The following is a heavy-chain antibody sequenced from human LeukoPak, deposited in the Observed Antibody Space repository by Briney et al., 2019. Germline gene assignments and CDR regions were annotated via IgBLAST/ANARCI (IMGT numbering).Heavy chain of an antibody. V-gene: IGHV3-30*18. CDR3: AKDRIAAALALFDY. Sequence: PGGSLRLSCAASGFTVSSYGIHWVRQAPGKGLEWVALILYDGSNKYYADSVKGRFTISRDNSKNTLYLQMNSLRAEDTAVYYCAKDRIAAALALFDYWGQGTLVTVSS. D-gene: IGHD6-13*01. J-gene: IGHJ4*02. CDR2: ILYDGSNK. CDR1: GFTVSSYG.